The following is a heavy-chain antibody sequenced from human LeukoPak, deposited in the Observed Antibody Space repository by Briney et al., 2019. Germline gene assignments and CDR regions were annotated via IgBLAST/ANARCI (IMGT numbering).Heavy chain of an antibody. CDR3: ARDQRDDSGSYLRLDY. CDR1: GFTFSSYS. D-gene: IGHD1-26*01. Sequence: PGGSLRLSCAASGFTFSSYSMNWVRQAPGKGLEWVSSISSSSSYIYYADSVKGRFTISRDNAKNSLYQQMNSLRAEDTAVYYCARDQRDDSGSYLRLDYWGQGTLVTVSS. J-gene: IGHJ4*02. V-gene: IGHV3-21*01. CDR2: ISSSSSYI.